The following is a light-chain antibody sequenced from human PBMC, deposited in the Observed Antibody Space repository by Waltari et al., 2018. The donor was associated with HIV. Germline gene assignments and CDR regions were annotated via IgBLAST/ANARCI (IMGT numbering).Light chain of an antibody. V-gene: IGKV1-39*01. CDR2: ATS. CDR1: QNINSC. J-gene: IGKJ3*01. CDR3: QQSYSTPWT. Sequence: DIQMTQSPSSLSASVGDRVTLTCRASQNINSCLNWYQQRPGKAPELLIYATSSLQSGVPSMFSGSGSGTDFTLTISSLQPEDFATYYCQQSYSTPWTFGPGTKVDVK.